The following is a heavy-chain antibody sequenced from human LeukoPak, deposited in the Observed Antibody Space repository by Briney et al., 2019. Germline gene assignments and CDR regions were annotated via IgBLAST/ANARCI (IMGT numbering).Heavy chain of an antibody. CDR1: GGSISSYY. CDR2: IYYTGST. V-gene: IGHV4-59*08. Sequence: SETPSLTCTVSGGSISSYYWSWIRQPPGKGLEWIGYIYYTGSTNYNPSLNSRVTISVDTSKNQFSLKLSSVTAADTAVYYCARLDSGYEIDYWGQGTLVTVSS. CDR3: ARLDSGYEIDY. J-gene: IGHJ4*02. D-gene: IGHD5-12*01.